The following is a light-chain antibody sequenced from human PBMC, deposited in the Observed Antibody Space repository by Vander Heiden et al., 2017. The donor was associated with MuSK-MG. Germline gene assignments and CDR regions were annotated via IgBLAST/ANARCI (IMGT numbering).Light chain of an antibody. J-gene: IGKJ5*01. Sequence: DIVLTQSPATLSLSPGERATLSCRASQSVSSSYLAWYQQKPGQAPRLLMYGAASRATGIPDRLGGSGCGTDFTLTISRLEPEDFAVYYCQQDGSSPPITFGQGTRLEIK. CDR1: QSVSSSY. CDR3: QQDGSSPPIT. V-gene: IGKV3-20*01. CDR2: GAA.